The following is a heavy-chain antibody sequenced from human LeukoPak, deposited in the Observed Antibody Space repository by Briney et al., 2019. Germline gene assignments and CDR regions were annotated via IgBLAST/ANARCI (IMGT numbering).Heavy chain of an antibody. D-gene: IGHD1-26*01. J-gene: IGHJ3*02. Sequence: GGSLRPSRATSGFTFSSYVMHWVPQAPGKGLGGVAFIRYDGSNKYYADSVKGRFTIPRDNSNHTLDLQMNSLRAQDTTVDYSAIKVGAHAFDNWGRGAMVTVSS. CDR3: AIKVGAHAFDN. V-gene: IGHV3-30*02. CDR2: IRYDGSNK. CDR1: GFTFSSYV.